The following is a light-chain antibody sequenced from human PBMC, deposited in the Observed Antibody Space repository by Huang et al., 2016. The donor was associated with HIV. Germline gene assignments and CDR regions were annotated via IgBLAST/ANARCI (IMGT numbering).Light chain of an antibody. J-gene: IGKJ3*01. CDR3: MQSLQTPFT. CDR1: QNLLLHYGYNF. Sequence: DIVMTQSPLSLPVTPGEPASISCRSSQNLLLHYGYNFLQWYVQKPGQSPQLLISLGSERAAGVPDRFSGSGSGTDFTLEISTVEAEDVGIYYCMQSLQTPFTFGPGTKVDV. V-gene: IGKV2-28*01. CDR2: LGS.